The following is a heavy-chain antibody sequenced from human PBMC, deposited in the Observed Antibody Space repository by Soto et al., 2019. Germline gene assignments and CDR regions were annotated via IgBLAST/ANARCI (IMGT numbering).Heavy chain of an antibody. J-gene: IGHJ4*02. V-gene: IGHV4-34*01. CDR1: GGSFRGYY. D-gene: IGHD2-21*02. Sequence: PSETLSLTCAVYGGSFRGYYWIWIRQPPGKGLEWIGEINHSGSTNYNPSLKSRVTISVDTSKNQFSLKLSSVTAADTAVYYCARATHIVVVTAIPFDYWGQGTLVTVSS. CDR2: INHSGST. CDR3: ARATHIVVVTAIPFDY.